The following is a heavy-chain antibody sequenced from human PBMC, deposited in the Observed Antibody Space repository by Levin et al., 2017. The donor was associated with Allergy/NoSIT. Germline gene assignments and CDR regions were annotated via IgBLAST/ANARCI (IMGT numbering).Heavy chain of an antibody. D-gene: IGHD3-3*01. J-gene: IGHJ6*02. CDR3: ARGPLSGDFWSGSYFGQYYYGMDV. V-gene: IGHV1-8*01. CDR1: GYTFTSYD. Sequence: GASVKVSRKASGYTFTSYDINWVRQATGQGLEWMAWMNPNSGNTGYAQKFQGRVTMTRNTSISTAYMELRSLRSEDTAVYYCARGPLSGDFWSGSYFGQYYYGMDVWGQGTTVTVSS. CDR2: MNPNSGNT.